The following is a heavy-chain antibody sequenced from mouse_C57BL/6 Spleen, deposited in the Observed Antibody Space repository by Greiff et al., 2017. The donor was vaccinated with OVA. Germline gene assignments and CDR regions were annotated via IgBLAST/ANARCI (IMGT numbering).Heavy chain of an antibody. Sequence: VQLQQPGAELVKPGASVKMSCKASGYTFTSYWITWVKQRPGQGLEWIGDIYPGSGSTNYNEKFKSKATLTVDTSSSTAYMQLSSLTSEDSAVYYCAREYYGSYYCDYWGQGTTLTVSS. J-gene: IGHJ2*01. CDR3: AREYYGSYYCDY. CDR2: IYPGSGST. CDR1: GYTFTSYW. V-gene: IGHV1-55*01. D-gene: IGHD1-1*01.